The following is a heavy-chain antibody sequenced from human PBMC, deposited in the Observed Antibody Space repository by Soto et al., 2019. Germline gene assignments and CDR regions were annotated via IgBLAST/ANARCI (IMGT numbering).Heavy chain of an antibody. CDR2: IFYTGNT. CDR3: ARQPYTSSWYNWFDP. CDR1: GGSISSSSYY. Sequence: SETLSLTCSVSGGSISSSSYYWGWIRQPPGKGLEWIGSIFYTGNTKSNPSLRRRVTISVDKSKNQFSLKLTSVTAADTAIYYCARQPYTSSWYNWFDPWGQGTLVTVS. J-gene: IGHJ5*02. D-gene: IGHD6-13*01. V-gene: IGHV4-39*01.